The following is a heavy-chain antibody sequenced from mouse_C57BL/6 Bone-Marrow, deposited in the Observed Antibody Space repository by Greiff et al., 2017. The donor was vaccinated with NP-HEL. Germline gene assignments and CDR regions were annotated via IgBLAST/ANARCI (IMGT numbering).Heavy chain of an antibody. CDR2: IDPSDSYT. CDR3: ARRDGYYGGYFDV. Sequence: VQLQQPGAELVMPGASVKLSCKASGYTFTSYWMHWVKQRPGQGLEWIGEIDPSDSYTNYNQKFKGKSTLTVDKSSSTAYMQLSSLTSEDSAVYYCARRDGYYGGYFDVWGTGTTVTVSS. D-gene: IGHD2-3*01. V-gene: IGHV1-69*01. CDR1: GYTFTSYW. J-gene: IGHJ1*03.